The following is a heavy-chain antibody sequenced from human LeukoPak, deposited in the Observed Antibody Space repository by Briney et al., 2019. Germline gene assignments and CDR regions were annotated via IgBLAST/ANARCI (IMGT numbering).Heavy chain of an antibody. D-gene: IGHD1-26*01. CDR1: GLTFSRNG. V-gene: IGHV3-33*01. CDR3: ARDLLYSGSYSWYFDL. CDR2: IYYDGSNK. J-gene: IGHJ2*01. Sequence: PGGSLRLSCAASGLTFSRNGMHWVRQAPGKGLEWVALIYYDGSNKYYVDSVKGRFTISRDNSKNMVYLQMNSLRAEDTAIYYCARDLLYSGSYSWYFDLWGRGTPVTVSS.